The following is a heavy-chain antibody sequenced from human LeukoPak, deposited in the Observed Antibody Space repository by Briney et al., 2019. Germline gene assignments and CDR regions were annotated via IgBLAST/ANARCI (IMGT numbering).Heavy chain of an antibody. J-gene: IGHJ1*01. CDR2: ISYDGSNK. Sequence: QPGGSLRLSCAASGFTFSSYGMHWVRQAPGKGLEWVAVISYDGSNKYYADSVKGRFTISRDNSKNTLYLQMNSLRAEDTAVYYCARDQYYGDISGSAEYFQHWGQGTLVTVSS. CDR3: ARDQYYGDISGSAEYFQH. D-gene: IGHD4-17*01. V-gene: IGHV3-30*03. CDR1: GFTFSSYG.